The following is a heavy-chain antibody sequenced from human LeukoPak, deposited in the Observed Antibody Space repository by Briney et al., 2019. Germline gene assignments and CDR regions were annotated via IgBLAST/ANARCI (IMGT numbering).Heavy chain of an antibody. CDR1: GYTFTSYD. Sequence: ASVKVSCKGSGYTFTSYDINWVRQATGQGLEWVGWMNPNSGNTGYAQKFQGRVTMTRNNSISTAYMELSSLRSEDTAVYYCARVVGSGWYAVQGGIDYWGQGTLVTVSS. J-gene: IGHJ4*02. CDR3: ARVVGSGWYAVQGGIDY. V-gene: IGHV1-8*01. CDR2: MNPNSGNT. D-gene: IGHD6-19*01.